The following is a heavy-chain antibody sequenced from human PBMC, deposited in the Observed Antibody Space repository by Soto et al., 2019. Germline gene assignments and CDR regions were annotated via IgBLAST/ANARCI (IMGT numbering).Heavy chain of an antibody. J-gene: IGHJ4*02. V-gene: IGHV3-74*01. Sequence: GGSLRLSCASSGFTFSSYWMHLVRHAPGKGLVWVSRINSDGSSTNYADSAKGRFTISRDSAKNTLYLQMNSLRAEDTAVYYCVRDAAWSGYFDYWGQGTLLTVSS. CDR3: VRDAAWSGYFDY. D-gene: IGHD3-10*01. CDR1: GFTFSSYW. CDR2: INSDGSST.